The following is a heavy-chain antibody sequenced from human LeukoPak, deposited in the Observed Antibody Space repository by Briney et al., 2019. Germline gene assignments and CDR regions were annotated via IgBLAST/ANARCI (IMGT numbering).Heavy chain of an antibody. D-gene: IGHD6-19*01. V-gene: IGHV4-34*01. CDR3: ARKPGAVAGTGLLVY. Sequence: SETLSLTCAVYGGSFSGYYWSWIRQPPGKGLEWIGEINHSGSTNYNPSLKSRVTISVDTSKNHFSLKLSSVTAADTAVYYCARKPGAVAGTGLLVYWGQGTLVTVSS. CDR2: INHSGST. CDR1: GGSFSGYY. J-gene: IGHJ4*02.